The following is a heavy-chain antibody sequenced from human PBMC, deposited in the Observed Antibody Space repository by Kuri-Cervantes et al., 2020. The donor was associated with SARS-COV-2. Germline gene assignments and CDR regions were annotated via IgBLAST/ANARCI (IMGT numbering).Heavy chain of an antibody. D-gene: IGHD3-22*01. Sequence: GGSLRLSCAASGFTFDDYGMSWVRQAPGKGLEWVSGINWSDTSTGYADSVKGRFTISRDNAKNSVYLQMNSLRAEDTALYHCARGAHYYDSSSYPEWFDPWRQGTLVTVSS. J-gene: IGHJ5*02. V-gene: IGHV3-20*01. CDR3: ARGAHYYDSSSYPEWFDP. CDR2: INWSDTST. CDR1: GFTFDDYG.